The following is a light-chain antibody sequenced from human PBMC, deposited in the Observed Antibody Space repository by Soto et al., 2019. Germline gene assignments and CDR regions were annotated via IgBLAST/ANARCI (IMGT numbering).Light chain of an antibody. V-gene: IGKV3-20*01. CDR1: HSVSSTY. J-gene: IGKJ2*01. CDR3: QQYGSSPPYT. Sequence: EIVLTQSPGTLSLSPGERATLSCRASHSVSSTYLAWYQQKPGQAPRLLLYGASSRATGIPDRFSGSGSGSDFTLTSSRLEPEDFAVYYCQQYGSSPPYTFGQGTNLEIK. CDR2: GAS.